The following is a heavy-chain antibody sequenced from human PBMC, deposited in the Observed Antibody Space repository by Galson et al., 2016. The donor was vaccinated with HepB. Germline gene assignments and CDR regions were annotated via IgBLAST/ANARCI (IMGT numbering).Heavy chain of an antibody. CDR3: ARLPVSAPDANAGFYS. D-gene: IGHD6-13*01. V-gene: IGHV3-23*01. J-gene: IGHJ4*02. Sequence: SLRLSCAASGFTFSSYAMSWVRQAPGKGLEWVSAIRGRGDSTYYADSVKGRFTISRDNSKNTFYLQMNTLSVEDTAIYFCARLPVSAPDANAGFYSWGQGTLVTVSS. CDR1: GFTFSSYA. CDR2: IRGRGDST.